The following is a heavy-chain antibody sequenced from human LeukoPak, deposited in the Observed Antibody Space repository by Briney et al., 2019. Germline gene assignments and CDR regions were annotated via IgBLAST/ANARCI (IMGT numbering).Heavy chain of an antibody. V-gene: IGHV4-4*02. Sequence: PSGTLSLTCAVSGGSISSSNWWSWVRQPPGKGLEWIGEIYHSGSTNYNPSLKSRVTISVDTSKNQFSLKLSSVTAADTAVYYCASSSSWDDFDYWGQGTLVTVSS. CDR1: GGSISSSNW. J-gene: IGHJ4*02. CDR3: ASSSSWDDFDY. CDR2: IYHSGST. D-gene: IGHD6-13*01.